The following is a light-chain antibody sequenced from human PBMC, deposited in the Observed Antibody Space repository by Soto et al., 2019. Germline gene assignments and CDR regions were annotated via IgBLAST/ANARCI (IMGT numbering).Light chain of an antibody. Sequence: EIVLTQSPVTLSLSPGEGATLSCRASQSVSSYLAWYQQKPGQAPRLLIFDASNRATGIPARFSGSGSGTDFTLTISSLEPEDSAVYYWQQRSNWPRTFGQGTKVEIK. CDR3: QQRSNWPRT. V-gene: IGKV3-11*01. J-gene: IGKJ1*01. CDR1: QSVSSY. CDR2: DAS.